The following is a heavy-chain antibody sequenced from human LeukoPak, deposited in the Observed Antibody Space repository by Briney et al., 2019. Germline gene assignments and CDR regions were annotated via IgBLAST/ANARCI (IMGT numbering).Heavy chain of an antibody. V-gene: IGHV4-34*01. D-gene: IGHD5-12*01. CDR2: INHSGST. Sequence: SETLSLTCAFYGGSFSGYYWSWIRQPPGKGLEWIGEINHSGSTNYNPSLKSRVTISVDTSKNQFPLKLSSVTAADTAVYYCARGMGDSGFNFDYWGQGTLVTVSS. CDR1: GGSFSGYY. J-gene: IGHJ4*02. CDR3: ARGMGDSGFNFDY.